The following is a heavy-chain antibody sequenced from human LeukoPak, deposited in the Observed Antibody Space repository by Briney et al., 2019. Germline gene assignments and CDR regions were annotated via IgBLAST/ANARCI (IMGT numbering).Heavy chain of an antibody. CDR1: GYTFSLYG. Sequence: ASVKVSCKASGYTFSLYGISWVRQAPGQGLEWIGWISGYDGKTEYAQKVQDRVTMTADTYTNTVYLDLRSLRPDDTAMYYCARGTGEGYTYGRYYFDYWGQGTLVTVSS. CDR2: ISGYDGKT. CDR3: ARGTGEGYTYGRYYFDY. D-gene: IGHD5-18*01. V-gene: IGHV1-18*01. J-gene: IGHJ4*02.